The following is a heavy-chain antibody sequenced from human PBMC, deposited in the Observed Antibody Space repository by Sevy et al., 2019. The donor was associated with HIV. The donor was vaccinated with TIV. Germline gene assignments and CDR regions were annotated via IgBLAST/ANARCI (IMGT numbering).Heavy chain of an antibody. CDR2: IKQDGSVK. V-gene: IGHV3-7*01. Sequence: GGSLRLSCVASGFTLNSYWMHWVRQAPGKGLEWVANIKQDGSVKYYVDSVKGRFTISRDNARNLLYLQMNSLRVEDTALYYCVRAIGAAGSYWGLGTLVTVSS. CDR3: VRAIGAAGSY. CDR1: GFTLNSYW. D-gene: IGHD6-13*01. J-gene: IGHJ4*02.